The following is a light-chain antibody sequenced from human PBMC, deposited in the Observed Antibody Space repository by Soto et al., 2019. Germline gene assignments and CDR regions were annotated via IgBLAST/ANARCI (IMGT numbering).Light chain of an antibody. Sequence: EIVLTQSPATLSLSPGERATLSCRASQSVSSYLAWYQQKPGQAPRLLIYDASNRATGIPARFSGSGSGTDFTLTISSLEPEDCAVYYCQQRSNWPSFGPGTKVDIK. CDR1: QSVSSY. V-gene: IGKV3-11*01. J-gene: IGKJ3*01. CDR2: DAS. CDR3: QQRSNWPS.